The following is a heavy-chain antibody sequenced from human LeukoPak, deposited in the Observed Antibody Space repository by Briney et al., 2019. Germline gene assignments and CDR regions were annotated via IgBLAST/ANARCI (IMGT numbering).Heavy chain of an antibody. CDR1: GSSFTSYW. V-gene: IGHV5-51*01. J-gene: IGHJ4*02. Sequence: PGESLKISCKGSGSSFTSYWIGWVRQLSGKGLEWMGIIYPGDSDTRYSPSFQGQVTISADKSISTAYLQWSSLKAADTAIYYCARQWGDCSSTSCYSADWGQGTLVTVSS. CDR2: IYPGDSDT. D-gene: IGHD2-2*01. CDR3: ARQWGDCSSTSCYSAD.